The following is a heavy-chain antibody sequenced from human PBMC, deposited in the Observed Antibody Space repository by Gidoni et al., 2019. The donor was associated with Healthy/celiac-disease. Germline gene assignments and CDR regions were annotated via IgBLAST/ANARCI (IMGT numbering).Heavy chain of an antibody. V-gene: IGHV3-21*01. CDR3: ARAYYDFWSGPIQGFDY. CDR1: RFTSSSYS. CDR2: ISSSSSYI. D-gene: IGHD3-3*01. J-gene: IGHJ4*02. Sequence: EVQLVESGGGLVKPGGSLRLSCAASRFTSSSYSMNWVRQAPGKGLEWVSSISSSSSYIYYADSVKGRFTISRDNAKNSLYLQMNSLRAEDTAVYYCARAYYDFWSGPIQGFDYWGQGTLVTVSS.